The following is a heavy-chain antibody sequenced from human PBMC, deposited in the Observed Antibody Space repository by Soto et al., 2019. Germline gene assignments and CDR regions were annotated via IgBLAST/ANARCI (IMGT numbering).Heavy chain of an antibody. D-gene: IGHD6-13*01. V-gene: IGHV1-2*04. Sequence: ASVKVSCKASGYTFTAYYIHWVRQAPGQGLEWMGWITPNRGDTNYAQKFQGWVTMTRDTSIFTAYMELSSLKSDDTAVYYCARGGSSSWYSPTDAFDVWGQGTMVTVSS. CDR2: ITPNRGDT. CDR3: ARGGSSSWYSPTDAFDV. J-gene: IGHJ3*01. CDR1: GYTFTAYY.